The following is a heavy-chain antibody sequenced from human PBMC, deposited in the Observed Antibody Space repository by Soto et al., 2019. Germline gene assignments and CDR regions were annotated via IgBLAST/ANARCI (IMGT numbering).Heavy chain of an antibody. V-gene: IGHV3-33*05. CDR1: GFTFRSYV. CDR2: TSYDGSNK. Sequence: QVQLVESGGGVVQPGTSLRLSCVGSGFTFRSYVIHWVRQAPGKGLEWVALTSYDGSNKDYGDSVKGRFTISRDNSRNTVDLKMDSLRSDDTALYYCARWGTTGGLDVWGQGTLVSVSS. D-gene: IGHD3-16*01. CDR3: ARWGTTGGLDV. J-gene: IGHJ1*01.